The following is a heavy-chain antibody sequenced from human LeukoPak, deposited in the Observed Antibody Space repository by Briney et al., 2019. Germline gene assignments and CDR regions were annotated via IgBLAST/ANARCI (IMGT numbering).Heavy chain of an antibody. J-gene: IGHJ4*02. CDR2: ITPIFGTA. Sequence: ASVKVSCKASGGTFSSYAISWVRQAPGQGLEWMGRITPIFGTANYAQKFQGRVTITTDESTSTAYMELSSLRSEDTAVYYCARDRYSYGQYYFDYWGQGTLVTVSS. D-gene: IGHD5-18*01. V-gene: IGHV1-69*05. CDR3: ARDRYSYGQYYFDY. CDR1: GGTFSSYA.